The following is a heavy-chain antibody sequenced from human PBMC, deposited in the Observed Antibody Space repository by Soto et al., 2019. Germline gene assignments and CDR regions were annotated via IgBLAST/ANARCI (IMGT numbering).Heavy chain of an antibody. J-gene: IGHJ6*02. Sequence: QVQLVQSGAEVKKPGSSVKVSCKASGGTFSSYAISWVRQAPGQGLEWMGGIIPIFGTANYAQKCQGRVTITADESTSTAYMELSSLRSEDTAVYYCARDRVVVVVAAIHYYGMDVWGQGTTVTVSS. CDR3: ARDRVVVVVAAIHYYGMDV. CDR2: IIPIFGTA. CDR1: GGTFSSYA. V-gene: IGHV1-69*12. D-gene: IGHD2-15*01.